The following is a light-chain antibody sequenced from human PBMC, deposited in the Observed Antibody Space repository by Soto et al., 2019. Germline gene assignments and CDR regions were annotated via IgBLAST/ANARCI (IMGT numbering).Light chain of an antibody. V-gene: IGKV3-20*01. J-gene: IGKJ2*01. Sequence: EIVLTQSPGTLSLSPGERATLSCRASQSVSSSYLAWYQQKPGQAPMLLIYDASSRATGIPDRFSGSGSGTDFTLTISRLEPEDFAVYYCQQYGSSSYTFGQGTKLEIK. CDR2: DAS. CDR3: QQYGSSSYT. CDR1: QSVSSSY.